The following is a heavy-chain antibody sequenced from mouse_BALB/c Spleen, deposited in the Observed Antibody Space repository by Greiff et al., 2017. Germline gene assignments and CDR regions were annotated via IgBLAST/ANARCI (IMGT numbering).Heavy chain of an antibody. CDR2: IWGDGST. CDR1: GFSFTGYG. Sequence: LVAPSQSLSITCTVSGFSFTGYGVNWVRQPPGKGLEWLGMIWGDGSTDYNSALKSRLSISKDNSKSQVFLKMNSLQTDDTARYYCARVGYFDVWGAGTTVTVSS. J-gene: IGHJ1*01. V-gene: IGHV2-6-7*01. CDR3: ARVGYFDV.